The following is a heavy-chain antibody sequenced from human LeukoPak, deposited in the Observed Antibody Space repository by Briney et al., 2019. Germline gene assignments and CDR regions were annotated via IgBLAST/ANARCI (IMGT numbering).Heavy chain of an antibody. J-gene: IGHJ4*02. CDR2: IYTSGTT. Sequence: SETLSLTCTVSGGSISSSNYYWSWIRQPAGKGLEWIGRIYTSGTTNYNPSLKSRVTISIDTSKNQFSLKLSSVTAADTAVYYCARTRYYYNSRSYGAPYYFDYWGQGTLVTVSS. CDR1: GGSISSSNYY. D-gene: IGHD3-10*01. V-gene: IGHV4-61*02. CDR3: ARTRYYYNSRSYGAPYYFDY.